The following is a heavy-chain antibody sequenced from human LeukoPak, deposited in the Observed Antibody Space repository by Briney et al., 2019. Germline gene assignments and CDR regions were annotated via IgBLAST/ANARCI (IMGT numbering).Heavy chain of an antibody. V-gene: IGHV4-59*01. Sequence: PSETLSLTCTVSGGSISSYYLSWIRQPPGKGLEWIGHIYYSGSTNYNPSLKSRVTISVDTSKNQISLKLSSVTAADTAVYYCARGVEMATILVGLWGQGTLVTVSS. D-gene: IGHD5-24*01. J-gene: IGHJ4*02. CDR2: IYYSGST. CDR1: GGSISSYY. CDR3: ARGVEMATILVGL.